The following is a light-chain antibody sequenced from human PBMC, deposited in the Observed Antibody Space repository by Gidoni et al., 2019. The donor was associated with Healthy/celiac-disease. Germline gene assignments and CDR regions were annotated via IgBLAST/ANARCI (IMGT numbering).Light chain of an antibody. CDR2: RDR. CDR3: QVWDSSTAPCV. Sequence: SYELTQPLSVSVALGQTARITCRGNNIGSKNVHWYQQKPGQAPVLVLYRDRNRPSGIPWRFSGSKSGNTATPTISRAQAGDEADYYCQVWDSSTAPCVFGTGTKVTVL. V-gene: IGLV3-9*01. CDR1: NIGSKN. J-gene: IGLJ1*01.